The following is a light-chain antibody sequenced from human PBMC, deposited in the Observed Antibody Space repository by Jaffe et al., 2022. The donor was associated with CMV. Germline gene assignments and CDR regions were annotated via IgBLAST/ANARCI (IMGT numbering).Light chain of an antibody. CDR3: QVWDSSTV. CDR1: KLGDKY. V-gene: IGLV3-1*01. CDR2: QDD. J-gene: IGLJ2*01. Sequence: SYELTQPPSVSVSPGQTASITCSGDKLGDKYTHWYQQKPGQSPVLVIYQDDKRPSGIPERFSGSNSGNTATLTISGTQAVDEADYYCQVWDSSTVFGGGTTLTVL.